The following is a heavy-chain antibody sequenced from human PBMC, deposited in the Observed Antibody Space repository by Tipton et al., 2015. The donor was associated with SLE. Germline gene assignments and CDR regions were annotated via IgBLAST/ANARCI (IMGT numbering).Heavy chain of an antibody. D-gene: IGHD6-19*01. CDR1: GGSFSGYY. J-gene: IGHJ5*02. CDR2: INHSGST. CDR3: AREKASSGVNWFDP. Sequence: TLSLTCAVYGGSFSGYYWSWIRQPPGKGLEWIGEINHSGSTNYNPSLKSRVTISVGTSKNQFSLKLSSVTAADTAVYYCAREKASSGVNWFDPWGQGTLVTVSS. V-gene: IGHV4-34*09.